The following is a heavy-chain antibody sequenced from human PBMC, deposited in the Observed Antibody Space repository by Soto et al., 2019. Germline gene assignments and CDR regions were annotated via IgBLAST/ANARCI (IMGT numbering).Heavy chain of an antibody. J-gene: IGHJ4*02. Sequence: EVQLVESGGDLVQRGGSLRLSCAASGFPFSSYWMHWVRHTPGKGLDWVARIGGDGVTTYYADSVTGRFTVSRDNAKNTLSLQISGLSAEDTAVYYCAREYYGLLTGYYTDYWGQGTLVSVSS. CDR3: AREYYGLLTGYYTDY. V-gene: IGHV3-74*01. D-gene: IGHD3-9*01. CDR2: IGGDGVTT. CDR1: GFPFSSYW.